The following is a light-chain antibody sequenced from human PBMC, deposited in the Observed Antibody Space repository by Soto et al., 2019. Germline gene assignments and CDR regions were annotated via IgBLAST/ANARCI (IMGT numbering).Light chain of an antibody. V-gene: IGKV1-39*01. Sequence: IQMTPSPSSLSASVVARVTLTCRARQSISSYLNWYQQKPGKAPKLLIYAASSLQSGVPSRFSGSGSGTDFTLTISSLQPEDFATYYCQQSYSTLFTFGGGTKVEIK. CDR3: QQSYSTLFT. J-gene: IGKJ4*01. CDR2: AAS. CDR1: QSISSY.